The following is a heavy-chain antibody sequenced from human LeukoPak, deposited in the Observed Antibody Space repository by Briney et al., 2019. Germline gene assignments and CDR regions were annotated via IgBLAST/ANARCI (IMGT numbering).Heavy chain of an antibody. CDR1: GGSISSGSYS. V-gene: IGHV4-30-2*01. Sequence: PSETLSLTGAVSGGSISSGSYSWSWIRQPPGKGLEWIGYIDYSGSTYYNPSLKSRVTISVDRSKNQFSLKVKSVTAADTAVYYCARAKDSEDSFAFDIWGQGTMVTVSS. J-gene: IGHJ3*02. CDR3: ARAKDSEDSFAFDI. CDR2: IDYSGST. D-gene: IGHD2-15*01.